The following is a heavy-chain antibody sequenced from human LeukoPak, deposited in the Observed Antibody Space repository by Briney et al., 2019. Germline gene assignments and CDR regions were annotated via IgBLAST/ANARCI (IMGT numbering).Heavy chain of an antibody. CDR1: GFTFSSYG. CDR2: IRYDGSNK. D-gene: IGHD5-12*01. V-gene: IGHV3-30*02. Sequence: GGSLRLSCAASGFTFSSYGMHWVRQAPGKGLEWVAFIRYDGSNKYYADSVKGRFTISRDNSKNTLYLQMNSLRAEDTAVYYCAKGLALYGGYVGWFDPWGQGTLVTVSS. CDR3: AKGLALYGGYVGWFDP. J-gene: IGHJ5*02.